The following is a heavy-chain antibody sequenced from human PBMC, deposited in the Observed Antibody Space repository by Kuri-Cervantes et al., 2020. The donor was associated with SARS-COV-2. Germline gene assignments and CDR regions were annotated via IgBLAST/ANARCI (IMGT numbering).Heavy chain of an antibody. J-gene: IGHJ6*02. Sequence: SETLSLTCTVSGGSVSSGSYYWSWIRQPPGKGLEWIGYIYYSGSTNYNPSLKSRVTISVDTSKNQFSLKLSSVTAEDTAVYYCARDRGGMDVWGQGTTVTVSS. CDR3: ARDRGGMDV. CDR1: GGSVSSGSYY. V-gene: IGHV4-61*01. CDR2: IYYSGST. D-gene: IGHD3-10*01.